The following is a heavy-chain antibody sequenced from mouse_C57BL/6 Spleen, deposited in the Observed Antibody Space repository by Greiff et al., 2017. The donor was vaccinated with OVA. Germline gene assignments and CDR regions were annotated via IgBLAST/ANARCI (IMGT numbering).Heavy chain of an antibody. CDR2: LDPSASYT. J-gene: IGHJ2*01. D-gene: IGHD1-1*01. CDR1: GYTFTSYW. V-gene: IGHV1-69*01. Sequence: QVQLQQPGAELVMPGASVKLSCKASGYTFTSYWMHWVKQRPGQGLEWIGELDPSASYTNYNQKFKGKSTLTVDKSSSTAYMQLSSLTSEDSAVYYCASSSLDYWGQGTTLTVSS. CDR3: ASSSLDY.